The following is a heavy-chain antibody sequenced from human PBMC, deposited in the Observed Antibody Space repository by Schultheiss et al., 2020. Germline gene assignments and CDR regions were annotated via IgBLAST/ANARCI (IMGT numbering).Heavy chain of an antibody. CDR2: ISYDGSNK. Sequence: WGSLRLSCAASGFTFSSYSMNWVRQAPGKGLEWVAVISYDGSNKYYADSVKGRFTISRDNSKNTLYLQMNSLRAEDTAVYYCARDSTAWLVITYYFDYWGQGTLVTVSS. J-gene: IGHJ4*02. CDR1: GFTFSSYS. CDR3: ARDSTAWLVITYYFDY. D-gene: IGHD3-22*01. V-gene: IGHV3-30*03.